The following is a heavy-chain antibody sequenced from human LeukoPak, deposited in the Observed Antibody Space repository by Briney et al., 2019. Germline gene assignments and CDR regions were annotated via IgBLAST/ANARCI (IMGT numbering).Heavy chain of an antibody. D-gene: IGHD5-12*01. CDR1: GFTFSSYD. CDR3: ARGVGYSGYEFPDY. CDR2: IGTAGDT. V-gene: IGHV3-13*01. Sequence: GRSLRLSCAASGFTFSSYDMHWVRQATGKGLEWVSAIGTAGDTYYPGSVKGRFTISRENAKNSLYLQMNSLRAGDTAVYYCARGVGYSGYEFPDYWGQGTLVTVSS. J-gene: IGHJ4*02.